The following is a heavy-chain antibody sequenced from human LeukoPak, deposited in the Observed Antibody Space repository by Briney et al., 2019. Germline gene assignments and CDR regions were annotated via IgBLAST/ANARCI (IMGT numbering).Heavy chain of an antibody. CDR2: ISSSGTTT. V-gene: IGHV3-48*04. Sequence: GGSLRLSCAASGFSFSNYWMTWVRQAPGKGLEWVSYISSSGTTTYYADSVKGRFTISRDNAKNSLYLQMNSLRAEDTAVYYCARDGYVDILTGYSEGGGVDYWGQGTLVTVSS. D-gene: IGHD3-9*01. J-gene: IGHJ4*02. CDR3: ARDGYVDILTGYSEGGGVDY. CDR1: GFSFSNYW.